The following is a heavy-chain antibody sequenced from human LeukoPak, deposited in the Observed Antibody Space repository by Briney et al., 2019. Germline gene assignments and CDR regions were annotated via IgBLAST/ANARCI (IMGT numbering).Heavy chain of an antibody. D-gene: IGHD2-2*01. Sequence: GGSLRLSCAASGFTVSSNYMSWVRQAPGKGLEWVSVIYSGGSTYYADSVKGRFTISRDNSKNTLYLQMYSLRAEDTAVYYCARDSTSWSYYYYMDVWGKGTTVTVSS. V-gene: IGHV3-53*01. J-gene: IGHJ6*03. CDR3: ARDSTSWSYYYYMDV. CDR2: IYSGGST. CDR1: GFTVSSNY.